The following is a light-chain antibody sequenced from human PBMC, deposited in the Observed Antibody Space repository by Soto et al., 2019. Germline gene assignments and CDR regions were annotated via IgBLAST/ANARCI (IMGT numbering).Light chain of an antibody. CDR2: DVS. CDR1: SSDVGAYNY. J-gene: IGLJ2*01. Sequence: QPVLTQPASMSGSPGQSITISCTGTSSDVGAYNYVSWYQHHPGKAPKLMIYDVSNRPSGVSNRFSGSKSGNTASLTISGLQAEDEADYYCSSYTSSSTLAFGGGTKLTVL. CDR3: SSYTSSSTLA. V-gene: IGLV2-14*03.